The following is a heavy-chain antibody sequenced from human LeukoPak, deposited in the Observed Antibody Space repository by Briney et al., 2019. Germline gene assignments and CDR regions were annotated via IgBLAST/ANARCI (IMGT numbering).Heavy chain of an antibody. CDR2: IYYSGST. D-gene: IGHD3-3*01. Sequence: SETLSLTCTVSGVSIRSTSYYWGWIRRPPGKGLEWIGSIYYSGSTYYNPSLKSRVTISVDTSKNQFSLKLSSVTAADTAVYYCGRLFYDFWSGHYYYYMDVWGKGTTVTVSS. CDR3: GRLFYDFWSGHYYYYMDV. CDR1: GVSIRSTSYY. J-gene: IGHJ6*03. V-gene: IGHV4-39*01.